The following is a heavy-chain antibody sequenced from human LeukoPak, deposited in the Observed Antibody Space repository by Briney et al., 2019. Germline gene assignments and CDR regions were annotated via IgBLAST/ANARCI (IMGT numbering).Heavy chain of an antibody. J-gene: IGHJ4*02. CDR1: GYTFTSYY. CDR3: ARDSESSLWSGLLYPADY. D-gene: IGHD3-3*01. Sequence: ASVKVSCKASGYTFTSYYMHWVRQAPGQGLEWMGIINPSGGSTSYAQKFQGRVTMTRDTSISTAYMELSRLRSDDTAVYYCARDSESSLWSGLLYPADYWGQGTLVTVSS. V-gene: IGHV1-46*01. CDR2: INPSGGST.